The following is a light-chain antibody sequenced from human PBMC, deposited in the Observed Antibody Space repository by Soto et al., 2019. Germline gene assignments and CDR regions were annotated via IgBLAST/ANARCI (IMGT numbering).Light chain of an antibody. CDR2: SNI. Sequence: QSVLTQPPSASGTPGQRVTISCSGSSSNIGSNSVTWYQQLPGTAPKLLIYSNIQRPSGVPDRFSGSRSGTSASLAISGLQSEVEADYYCCSYAGRYTDVFGAGTKVTVL. J-gene: IGLJ1*01. V-gene: IGLV1-44*01. CDR3: CSYAGRYTDV. CDR1: SSNIGSNS.